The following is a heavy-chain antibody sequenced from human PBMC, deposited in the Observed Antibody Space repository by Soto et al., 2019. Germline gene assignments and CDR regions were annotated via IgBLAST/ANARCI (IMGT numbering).Heavy chain of an antibody. CDR3: ARVPPFYYGSGSYVDI. J-gene: IGHJ3*02. D-gene: IGHD3-10*01. CDR2: IYYSGST. V-gene: IGHV4-59*01. CDR1: GGSISSYY. Sequence: QVQLQESGPGLVKPSETLSLTCTVSGGSISSYYWSWIRQPPGKGLEWIGYIYYSGSTNFNPSLKSRVTISVDTSKNQFSLKLSSVTAADTAVYYCARVPPFYYGSGSYVDIWGQGTMVTVSS.